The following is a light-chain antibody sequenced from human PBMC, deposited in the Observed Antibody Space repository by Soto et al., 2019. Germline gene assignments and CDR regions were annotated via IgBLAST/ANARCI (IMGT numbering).Light chain of an antibody. V-gene: IGKV1-5*03. CDR2: EAS. J-gene: IGKJ1*01. CDR1: QSIGRW. CDR3: QQYETDRT. Sequence: DIQMTQSPSTLSAYVGDRVTITCRASQSIGRWLAWYQQKPGKAPKLLIYEASSLESGVSSRFRGSGSWTEFTLTITSLQPDDFATYYCQQYETDRTFGPGTKVDIK.